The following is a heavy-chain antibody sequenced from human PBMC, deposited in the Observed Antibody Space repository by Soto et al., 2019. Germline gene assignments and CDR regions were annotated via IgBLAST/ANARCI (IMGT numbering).Heavy chain of an antibody. V-gene: IGHV5-10-1*01. D-gene: IGHD3-22*01. CDR1: GYIFSKYF. CDR3: ATAYVYDFENSNYYRDAFDI. CDR2: IDPGDSDT. J-gene: IGHJ3*02. Sequence: AGESLKISCQGSGYIFSKYFITWVRQMPGKGLEWMGRIDPGDSDTNYSPSFQGHVTMSTDKSISTAFLQWSSLKASDTAMYYCATAYVYDFENSNYYRDAFDIWGQGTLVTVSS.